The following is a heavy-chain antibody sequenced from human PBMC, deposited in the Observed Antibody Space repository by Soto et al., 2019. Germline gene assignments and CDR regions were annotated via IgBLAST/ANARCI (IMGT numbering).Heavy chain of an antibody. CDR3: AKVFSGYSTISAFDI. J-gene: IGHJ3*02. D-gene: IGHD6-13*01. CDR2: ISWNSGSI. Sequence: PGGSLRLSCAASGFTFDDYAMHWVRQAPGKGLEWVSGISWNSGSIGYADSVKGRFTISRDNAKNSLYLQMNSLRAEDTALYYCAKVFSGYSTISAFDIWGQGTMVTVSS. V-gene: IGHV3-9*01. CDR1: GFTFDDYA.